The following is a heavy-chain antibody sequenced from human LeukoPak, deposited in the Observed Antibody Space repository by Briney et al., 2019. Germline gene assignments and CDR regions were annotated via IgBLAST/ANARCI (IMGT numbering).Heavy chain of an antibody. CDR1: GGSFSGYY. Sequence: SETLSLTCAVYGGSFSGYYWSWIRQPPGKGLEWIGEINHSGSTNYNPSLKSRVTISVDTSKNQFSLKLSSVTAADTAVYYCARHNSGSYYVGSFDIWGQGTMVTVSS. J-gene: IGHJ3*02. D-gene: IGHD1-26*01. CDR3: ARHNSGSYYVGSFDI. CDR2: INHSGST. V-gene: IGHV4-34*01.